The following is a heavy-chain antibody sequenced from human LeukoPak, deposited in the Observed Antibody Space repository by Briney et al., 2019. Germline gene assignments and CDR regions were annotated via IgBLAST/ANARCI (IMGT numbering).Heavy chain of an antibody. CDR2: IRYDGSDI. CDR1: GFIFTSYG. J-gene: IGHJ3*02. V-gene: IGHV3-30*02. D-gene: IGHD6-13*01. Sequence: GGSLRLSCAASGFIFTSYGMHWVRQAPGKGLEWVSFIRYDGSDIDYADSAKGRFTISRDNSENTLYLQMNSVRVEDTAVYYCVRDPSGMDAFDIWGQGTVVTVSS. CDR3: VRDPSGMDAFDI.